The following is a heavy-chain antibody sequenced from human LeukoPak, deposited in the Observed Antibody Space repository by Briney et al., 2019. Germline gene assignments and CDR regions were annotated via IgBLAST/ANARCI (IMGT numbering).Heavy chain of an antibody. J-gene: IGHJ6*03. CDR1: GYTFTSYG. D-gene: IGHD3-3*01. V-gene: IGHV1-18*01. CDR3: ARGNDYDFWSGYLYYYMDV. Sequence: ASVKVSCKASGYTFTSYGISWVRQAPGQGLEWMGRISAYNGNTNYAQKLQGRVTMTTDTSTSTAYMELRSLRSDDTAVYYCARGNDYDFWSGYLYYYMDVWGKGTTVTVSS. CDR2: ISAYNGNT.